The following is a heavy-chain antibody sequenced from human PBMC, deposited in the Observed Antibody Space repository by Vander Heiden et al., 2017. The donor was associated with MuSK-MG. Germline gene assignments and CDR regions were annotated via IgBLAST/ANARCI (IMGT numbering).Heavy chain of an antibody. V-gene: IGHV4-34*02. CDR3: ASSAVADPYDALDI. J-gene: IGHJ3*02. D-gene: IGHD6-19*01. CDR1: GGSFSGYY. CDR2: INHSGST. Sequence: QVQLRQWGAGLLRPSETLSLTCAVYGGSFSGYYWSWSRQPPGKGLEWIGEINHSGSTNYNPSLKSRVTISVDTSKNQFSLKLSSVTAADTAGYYCASSAVADPYDALDIWGQGTMGTVSS.